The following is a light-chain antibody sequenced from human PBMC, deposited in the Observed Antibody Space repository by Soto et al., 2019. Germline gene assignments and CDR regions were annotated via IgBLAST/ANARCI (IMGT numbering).Light chain of an antibody. CDR2: DSN. CDR1: SSNIGNNY. V-gene: IGLV1-51*01. J-gene: IGLJ1*01. CDR3: GAWDGSLRLYV. Sequence: QSVLTQPPSVSAAPGQTVTISCSGSSSNIGNNYVSWYQQLPGEAPKLLIYDSNKRPSGIPERFSASKSGTSATLAITGLQTGDEADYYCGAWDGSLRLYVFGTGTKVTV.